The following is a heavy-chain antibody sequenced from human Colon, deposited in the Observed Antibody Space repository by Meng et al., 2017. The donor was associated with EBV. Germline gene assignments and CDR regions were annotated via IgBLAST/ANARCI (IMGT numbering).Heavy chain of an antibody. CDR2: IYHSGSA. Sequence: QLADFCLGPSNPSSPLSLTCTVSGGSISSGANSWHWIRQPPGKGLEWIGYIYHSGSAYYNPSLKSRVTLSVDKSKNQFSLKLTSVTAADTAVYFCARLYPPDQWLLTSDTSEYWGQGTLVTVSS. D-gene: IGHD6-19*01. J-gene: IGHJ4*02. CDR1: GGSISSGANS. V-gene: IGHV4-30-2*01. CDR3: ARLYPPDQWLLTSDTSEY.